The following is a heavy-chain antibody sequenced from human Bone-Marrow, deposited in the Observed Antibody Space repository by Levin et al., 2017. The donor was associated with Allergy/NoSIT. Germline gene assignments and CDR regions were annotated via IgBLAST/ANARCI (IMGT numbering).Heavy chain of an antibody. Sequence: SCTVSGGSISTYYWSWVRQPPGQRLEWIGYIYHSGSTKYNPSLKSRVAMSVDTSKKQFSLKLSSVTAADTAVYYCARDGYTGIDYWGQGTLVTVSS. CDR1: GGSISTYY. J-gene: IGHJ4*02. CDR2: IYHSGST. V-gene: IGHV4-59*01. D-gene: IGHD5-24*01. CDR3: ARDGYTGIDY.